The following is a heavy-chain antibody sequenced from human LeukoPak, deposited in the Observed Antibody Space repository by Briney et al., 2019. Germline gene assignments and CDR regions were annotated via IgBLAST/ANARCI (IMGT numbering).Heavy chain of an antibody. J-gene: IGHJ4*02. D-gene: IGHD3-16*01. CDR3: ARLVAFSSFDY. CDR1: GFTFSSYA. Sequence: GGSLRLSCAASGFTFSSYAMSWVHQAPGKGLEWVSAISGSGGSTYYADSVKGRFTISRDNAKNSLYLQMNSLRAEDTALYYCARLVAFSSFDYWGQGTLVTVSS. CDR2: ISGSGGST. V-gene: IGHV3-23*01.